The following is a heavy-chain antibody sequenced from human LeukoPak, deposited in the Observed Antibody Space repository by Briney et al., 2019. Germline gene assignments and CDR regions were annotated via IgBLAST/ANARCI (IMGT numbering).Heavy chain of an antibody. Sequence: GGSLRLSCADSEFMFRNSWMAWVRQAPGRGLEWLANINQDGSAKTCVDSVKGLFTISRDNAKNSLYLQMNSLRAEDTAGYYWARWDDSSGYYPYYFDYWGQGTLVTVSS. J-gene: IGHJ4*02. CDR3: ARWDDSSGYYPYYFDY. CDR1: EFMFRNSW. CDR2: INQDGSAK. V-gene: IGHV3-7*04. D-gene: IGHD3-22*01.